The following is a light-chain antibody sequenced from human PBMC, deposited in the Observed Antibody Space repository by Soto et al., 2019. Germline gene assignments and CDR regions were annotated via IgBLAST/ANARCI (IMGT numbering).Light chain of an antibody. CDR1: QSISSY. Sequence: DIQMTQSPGSLSASVVGRVTSTFLASQSISSYLNWYQQKPGKAPKLLIYAASSLQSGVPSRFSGSGSGTDFTLTISSLQPEDFATYYCQQSYSTPRTFGGGTKVDI. CDR3: QQSYSTPRT. J-gene: IGKJ4*01. CDR2: AAS. V-gene: IGKV1-39*01.